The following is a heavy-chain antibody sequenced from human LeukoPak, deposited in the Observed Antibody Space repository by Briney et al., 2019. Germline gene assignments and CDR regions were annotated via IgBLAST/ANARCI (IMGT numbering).Heavy chain of an antibody. CDR3: ARDRGYSYGYDLDY. V-gene: IGHV3-21*01. Sequence: GGSLRLSCAASGFNFKAYNMNWIRQAPGKGREWVSSISSSANYIYYADSLRGRFTISRDNAKNSLYLQMNSLRVEDTAVYYCARDRGYSYGYDLDYWGQGTLITVSS. CDR2: ISSSANYI. J-gene: IGHJ4*02. D-gene: IGHD5-18*01. CDR1: GFNFKAYN.